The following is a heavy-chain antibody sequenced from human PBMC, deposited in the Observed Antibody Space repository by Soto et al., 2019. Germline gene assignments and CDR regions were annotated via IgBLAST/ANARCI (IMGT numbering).Heavy chain of an antibody. Sequence: QVQLVQSGAEVKKPGASVKVSCKASGYTFTSYGISWVRQAPGQGLEWMGGIRAYNGNTSYAQKLQGRVTMTTDTATGKAYMELRSLRSVDAAVYYCARVGQDHGMDVWGQGTTVTVSS. V-gene: IGHV1-18*04. J-gene: IGHJ6*02. CDR1: GYTFTSYG. CDR2: IRAYNGNT. CDR3: ARVGQDHGMDV.